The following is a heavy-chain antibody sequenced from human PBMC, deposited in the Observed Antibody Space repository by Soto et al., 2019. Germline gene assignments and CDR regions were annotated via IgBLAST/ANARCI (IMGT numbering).Heavy chain of an antibody. Sequence: PVGSLRLSCAASGFTFSSYAMSWVRQAPGKGLEWVSAISGSGGSTYYADSVKGRFTISRDNSKNTLYLQMNSLRAEDTAVYYCAKDPAMIVVVITLDYWGQGTLVTVSS. CDR1: GFTFSSYA. CDR2: ISGSGGST. D-gene: IGHD3-22*01. V-gene: IGHV3-23*01. CDR3: AKDPAMIVVVITLDY. J-gene: IGHJ4*02.